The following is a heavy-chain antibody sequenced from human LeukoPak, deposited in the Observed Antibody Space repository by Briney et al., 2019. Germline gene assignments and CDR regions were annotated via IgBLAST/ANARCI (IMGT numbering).Heavy chain of an antibody. D-gene: IGHD3-10*01. V-gene: IGHV3-23*01. CDR2: ISGSGLST. CDR3: AKSLRFGEYTNLPFDY. Sequence: GGSLRLSCAASGFTFSGHGMSWVRQAPGKGLEWVSAISGSGLSTYYADSVQGRFTISRDNSKNTLYLQMNSLRAEDTAVYYCAKSLRFGEYTNLPFDYWGQGTLVTVSS. J-gene: IGHJ4*02. CDR1: GFTFSGHG.